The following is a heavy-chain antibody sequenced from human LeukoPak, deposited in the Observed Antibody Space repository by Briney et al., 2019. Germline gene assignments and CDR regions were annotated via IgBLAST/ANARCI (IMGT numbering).Heavy chain of an antibody. D-gene: IGHD1-26*01. CDR3: ARDLSERYSTDY. V-gene: IGHV3-30-3*01. Sequence: GGSLRLSCAVSGFTFSNYAIHWVRQAPGKGLEWVAFISYDGIIKYYADSVKGRFTISRDNSQNTLDLQMNSLRAEDTAVYYCARDLSERYSTDYWGQGTLVTVSA. CDR1: GFTFSNYA. J-gene: IGHJ4*02. CDR2: ISYDGIIK.